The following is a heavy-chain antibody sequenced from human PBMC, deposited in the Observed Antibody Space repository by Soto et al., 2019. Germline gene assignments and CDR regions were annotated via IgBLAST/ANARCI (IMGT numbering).Heavy chain of an antibody. CDR3: ARWDYDYVWGILPDDDY. CDR2: IYYSGST. D-gene: IGHD3-16*01. Sequence: QVQLQESGPGLVKPSETLSLTCTVSGGSVSSGSYYWSWIRQPPGKGLEWIGYIYYSGSTNYNPSHKSRVTISVDTSKNQFSLKLSSVTAADTAVYYCARWDYDYVWGILPDDDYWGQGTLVTVSS. J-gene: IGHJ4*02. V-gene: IGHV4-61*01. CDR1: GGSVSSGSYY.